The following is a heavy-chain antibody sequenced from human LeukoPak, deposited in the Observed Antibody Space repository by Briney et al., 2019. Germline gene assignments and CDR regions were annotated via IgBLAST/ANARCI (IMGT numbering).Heavy chain of an antibody. CDR1: GYTFTSYG. D-gene: IGHD2-2*01. CDR3: ARVWTPGNSFDY. V-gene: IGHV1-18*01. Sequence: ASVKVSCKASGYTFTSYGISWVRQAPGQGLEWMGWISAYNGNTNYAQKLQGRVTMTRDMSTSTVYMELSSLRSEDTAVYYCARVWTPGNSFDYWGQGTLVTVSS. CDR2: ISAYNGNT. J-gene: IGHJ4*02.